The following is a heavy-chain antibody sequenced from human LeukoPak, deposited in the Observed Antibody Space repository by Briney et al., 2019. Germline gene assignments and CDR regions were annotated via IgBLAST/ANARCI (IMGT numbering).Heavy chain of an antibody. J-gene: IGHJ4*02. D-gene: IGHD5-24*01. Sequence: GGSLRLSCAASGFAFSSYSMHWVRQAPGKGLGSVSVISSDGSNKYYADSMKGRFTISRDNSKNTLYLEMNSLTAEDTAVYYCVRDGTNGYNDLDSWGQGPLVIVSS. CDR2: ISSDGSNK. V-gene: IGHV3-30*04. CDR1: GFAFSSYS. CDR3: VRDGTNGYNDLDS.